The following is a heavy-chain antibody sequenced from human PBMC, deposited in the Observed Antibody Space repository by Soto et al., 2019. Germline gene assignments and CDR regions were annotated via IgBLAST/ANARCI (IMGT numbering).Heavy chain of an antibody. D-gene: IGHD2-15*01. CDR3: ARGEYCSGGSCYSLGAFDI. CDR1: GFTFSSYS. Sequence: EVQLVESGGGLVQPGGSLRLSCAASGFTFSSYSMNWVRQAPGKGLEWVSYISSSSSTIYYADYVKGRFTISRDNAKNSLYLQMNRLRAEDTAVYYCARGEYCSGGSCYSLGAFDIWGQGKMVTVSS. CDR2: ISSSSSTI. J-gene: IGHJ3*02. V-gene: IGHV3-48*01.